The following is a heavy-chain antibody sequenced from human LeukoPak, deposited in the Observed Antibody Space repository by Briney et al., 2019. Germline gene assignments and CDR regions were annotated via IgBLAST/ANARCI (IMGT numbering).Heavy chain of an antibody. Sequence: ASVKVSCKASGHTFTGYYMHWVRQAPGQGLEWMGWINPNSGGTNYAQKFQGRVTMTRDTSISTAYMELSRLRSDDTAVYYCARGRYRGASYYFDYWGQGTLVTVSS. CDR1: GHTFTGYY. D-gene: IGHD5-12*01. CDR3: ARGRYRGASYYFDY. J-gene: IGHJ4*02. CDR2: INPNSGGT. V-gene: IGHV1-2*02.